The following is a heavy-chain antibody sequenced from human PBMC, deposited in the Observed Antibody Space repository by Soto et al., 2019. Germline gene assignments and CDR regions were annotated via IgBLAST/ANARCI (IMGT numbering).Heavy chain of an antibody. D-gene: IGHD3-10*01. CDR3: ARNGWFGELFSFDY. CDR1: RHSFTSYA. Sequence: SVTLSCQASRHSFTSYAMHWVRQAPGQRLEWMGWINAGNGNTKYSQKFGGRVTITRDTSASTAYMEVSSLRSEDTAVYYCARNGWFGELFSFDYWGQGTLVTVSS. J-gene: IGHJ4*02. CDR2: INAGNGNT. V-gene: IGHV1-3*01.